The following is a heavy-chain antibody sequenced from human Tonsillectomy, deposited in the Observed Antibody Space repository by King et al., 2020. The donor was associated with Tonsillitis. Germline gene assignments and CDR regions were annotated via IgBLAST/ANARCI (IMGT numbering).Heavy chain of an antibody. CDR1: GGTFSSYA. CDR3: AREVTTHGRYYYYYMDV. V-gene: IGHV1-69*09. D-gene: IGHD4-11*01. Sequence: QLVQSGAEVKKPGSSVKVSCKASGGTFSSYAISWVRQAPGQGLEWMGRIIPILGIANYAQKFQGRVTITADKSTSTAYMELSSLRSEDTAVYYCAREVTTHGRYYYYYMDVWGNGTTVTVSS. J-gene: IGHJ6*03. CDR2: IIPILGIA.